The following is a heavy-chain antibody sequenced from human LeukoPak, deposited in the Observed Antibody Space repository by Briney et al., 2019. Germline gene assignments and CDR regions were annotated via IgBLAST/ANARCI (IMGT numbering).Heavy chain of an antibody. J-gene: IGHJ4*02. CDR3: VGATGFGY. CDR2: IHSGGGT. D-gene: IGHD4-17*01. CDR1: GFTVTSNY. V-gene: IGHV3-66*01. Sequence: GGSLRLSCAVSGFTVTSNYMSWVRQAPGKGLEWVSVIHSGGGTYYADSVKGRFTSSRDKSKNTVYLQVNSLRAEDTAVYFCVGATGFGYWGQGSLVTVSS.